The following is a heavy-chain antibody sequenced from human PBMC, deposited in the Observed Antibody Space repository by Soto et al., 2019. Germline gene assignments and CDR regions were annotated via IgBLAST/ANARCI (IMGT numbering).Heavy chain of an antibody. J-gene: IGHJ5*02. CDR2: INPDNGNT. Sequence: GASVKVSCKASGYTFTRYTMNWVRQAPGQRLEWMGWINPDNGNTKSSQKFQDRVIITRDTSASTAYMDLSSLRSADTAVYYCARGIATGQLDPWGQGTLVTVYS. D-gene: IGHD2-15*01. V-gene: IGHV1-3*01. CDR3: ARGIATGQLDP. CDR1: GYTFTRYT.